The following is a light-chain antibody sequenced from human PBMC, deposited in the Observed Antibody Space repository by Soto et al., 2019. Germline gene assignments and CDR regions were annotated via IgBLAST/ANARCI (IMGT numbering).Light chain of an antibody. CDR3: QKYNSAPLT. CDR2: KAS. CDR1: QSISSW. V-gene: IGKV1-5*03. J-gene: IGKJ4*01. Sequence: DIQMTQSPSTLSASVGDRVTITCRASQSISSWLAWYEQKPGTAPNLLIYKASSLESGVPSRFSGSGSGTEFTLTISSLQPEDVAAYYCQKYNSAPLTFGGGTKVDIK.